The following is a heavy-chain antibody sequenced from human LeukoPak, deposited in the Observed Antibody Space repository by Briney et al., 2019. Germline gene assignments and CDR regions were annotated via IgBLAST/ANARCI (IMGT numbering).Heavy chain of an antibody. CDR3: ARETDYGDYVDY. Sequence: ASVKVSCMASGYTFTGYYMHWVRQAPGQGLEWMGWINPNSGGTNYAQKFQGRVTMTRDTSISTAYMELSRLRSDDTAVYYCARETDYGDYVDYWGQGTLVTVSS. CDR1: GYTFTGYY. V-gene: IGHV1-2*02. J-gene: IGHJ4*02. CDR2: INPNSGGT. D-gene: IGHD4-17*01.